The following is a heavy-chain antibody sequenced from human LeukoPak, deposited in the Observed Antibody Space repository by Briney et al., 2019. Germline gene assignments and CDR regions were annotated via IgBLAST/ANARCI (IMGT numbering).Heavy chain of an antibody. J-gene: IGHJ5*02. CDR3: ARVEESASFDP. CDR2: ISSSSSYI. V-gene: IGHV3-21*01. Sequence: GGSLRLSCAASGFTFSTYAMNWVRQAPGKGLEWVSSISSSSSYIYYADSVKGRFTISRDNAKNSLYLQMNSLRAEDTAVYYCARVEESASFDPWGQGTLVTVSS. D-gene: IGHD3-3*01. CDR1: GFTFSTYA.